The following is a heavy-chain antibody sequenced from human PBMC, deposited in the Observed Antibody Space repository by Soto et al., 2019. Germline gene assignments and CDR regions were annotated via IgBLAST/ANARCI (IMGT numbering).Heavy chain of an antibody. CDR1: GFTFSSYG. J-gene: IGHJ4*02. V-gene: IGHV3-33*01. CDR2: IWYDGSNK. D-gene: IGHD3-10*01. Sequence: LRLSCAASGFTFSSYGMHWVRQAPGKGLEWVAVIWYDGSNKYYADSVKGRFTISRDNSKNTLYLQMNSLRAEDTAVYYCAAPTRDGSVDYWGQGTLVTVSS. CDR3: AAPTRDGSVDY.